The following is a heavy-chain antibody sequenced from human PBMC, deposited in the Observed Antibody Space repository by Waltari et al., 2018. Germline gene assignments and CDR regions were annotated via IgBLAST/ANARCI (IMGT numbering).Heavy chain of an antibody. CDR1: GGSFSGYY. V-gene: IGHV4-34*01. CDR2: INHSGST. Sequence: QGQLQQWGAGLLKPSETLSLTCAVSGGSFSGYYWSWIRQPPGKGLEWIGDINHSGSTSYNPSLKSGVTRSVDTSKNQFSLKLRSVTAADRAVDDCARRGHPGYCSGGTSRYFDYWGQGTLVTVSS. D-gene: IGHD2-15*01. J-gene: IGHJ4*02. CDR3: ARRGHPGYCSGGTSRYFDY.